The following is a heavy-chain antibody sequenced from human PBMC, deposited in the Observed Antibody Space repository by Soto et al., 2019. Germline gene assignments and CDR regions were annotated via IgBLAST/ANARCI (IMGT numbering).Heavy chain of an antibody. CDR3: APKIRSRDGYNYPWRYGDDLNVFDI. CDR1: GYTFTSYG. V-gene: IGHV1-18*01. D-gene: IGHD5-12*01. J-gene: IGHJ3*02. CDR2: ISAYNGNT. Sequence: GASVKVSCKASGYTFTSYGISWVRQAPGQGLEWMGWISAYNGNTNYAQKLQGRVTMTTDTSTSTAYMELRSLRSDDTAGYYCAPKIRSRDGYNYPWRYGDDLNVFDIWGQGTMVTVSS.